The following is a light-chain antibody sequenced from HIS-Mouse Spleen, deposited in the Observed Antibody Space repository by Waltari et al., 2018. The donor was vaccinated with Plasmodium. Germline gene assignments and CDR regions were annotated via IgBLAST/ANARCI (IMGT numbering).Light chain of an antibody. CDR3: QKYNSAPWT. V-gene: IGKV1-27*01. CDR1: QGISNY. Sequence: DIQMTQSPSSLSASVGDRVTITCRASQGISNYLAWYQQKPGKVPKLLIYAASTLQSWVPSRFSGSGSGTDFTRTISSLQPEDVATYYCQKYNSAPWTFGQGTKVEIK. CDR2: AAS. J-gene: IGKJ1*01.